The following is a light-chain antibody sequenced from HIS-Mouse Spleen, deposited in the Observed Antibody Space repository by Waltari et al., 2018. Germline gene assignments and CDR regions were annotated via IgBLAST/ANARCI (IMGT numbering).Light chain of an antibody. Sequence: PGQSITISCPGTSSDVGGYNDVSWYKQHPGKAPKLMIYEISNRPSGVANRFSGSKSGNTASLTSSGLQAEDEADYYCCSYAGSYTYVFGTGTKVTVL. CDR2: EIS. J-gene: IGLJ1*01. V-gene: IGLV2-11*01. CDR3: CSYAGSYTYV. CDR1: SSDVGGYND.